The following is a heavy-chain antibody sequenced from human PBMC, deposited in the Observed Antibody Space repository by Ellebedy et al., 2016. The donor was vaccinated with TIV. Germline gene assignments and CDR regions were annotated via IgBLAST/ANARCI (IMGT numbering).Heavy chain of an antibody. D-gene: IGHD2-2*01. CDR2: IHPNSGGT. Sequence: ASVKVSCKASGYTFTGYYMHWVRQAPGQGLEWMGWIHPNSGGTNYAQKFQGRVTMTRDTSISTAYMELSRLRSDDTAVYYCARDPCSNTSCPWSDPWGQGTLVTVSS. V-gene: IGHV1-2*02. CDR1: GYTFTGYY. J-gene: IGHJ5*02. CDR3: ARDPCSNTSCPWSDP.